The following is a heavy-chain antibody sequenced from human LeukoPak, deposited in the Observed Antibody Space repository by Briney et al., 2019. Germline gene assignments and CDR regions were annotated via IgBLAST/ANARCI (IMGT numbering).Heavy chain of an antibody. Sequence: ASVKVSCKASGGTFSSYAISWVRQAPGQGLEWMGGIIPIFGTANYAQKFQGRVTITTDESTSTAYMELSSLRSEDTAVYYCARGRGQWLPPGYMDVWGKGTTVTVSS. CDR1: GGTFSSYA. V-gene: IGHV1-69*05. J-gene: IGHJ6*03. CDR2: IIPIFGTA. CDR3: ARGRGQWLPPGYMDV. D-gene: IGHD5-12*01.